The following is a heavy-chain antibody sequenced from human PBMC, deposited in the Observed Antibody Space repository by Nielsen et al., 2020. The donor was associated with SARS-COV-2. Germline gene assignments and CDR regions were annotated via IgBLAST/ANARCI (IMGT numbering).Heavy chain of an antibody. CDR3: ARDRVFADTAMTRGDY. D-gene: IGHD5-18*01. J-gene: IGHJ4*02. CDR1: GGTFSSYA. V-gene: IGHV1-69*13. Sequence: SVKVSCKASGGTFSSYAISWVRQAPGQGLEWMGGIIPIFGTANYAQKFQGRVTITADESTSTAYMELRSLRSDDTAVYYCARDRVFADTAMTRGDYWGQGTLVTVSS. CDR2: IIPIFGTA.